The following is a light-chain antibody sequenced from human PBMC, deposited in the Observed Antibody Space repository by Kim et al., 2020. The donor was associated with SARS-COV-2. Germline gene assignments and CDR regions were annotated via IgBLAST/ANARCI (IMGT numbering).Light chain of an antibody. V-gene: IGKV3-11*01. Sequence: EIVLTQSPATLSLSPGERATLSCRASQSVSSYLAWYQQKPGQAPRLLIYDASNRATGIPARFSGSGSGTDFTLTISSLEPEDFAVYYCQQRSNWPPDATFGGGTKVDIK. CDR2: DAS. CDR1: QSVSSY. J-gene: IGKJ4*01. CDR3: QQRSNWPPDAT.